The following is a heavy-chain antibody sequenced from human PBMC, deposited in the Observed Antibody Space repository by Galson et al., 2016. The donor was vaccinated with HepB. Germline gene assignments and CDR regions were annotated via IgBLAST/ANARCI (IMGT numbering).Heavy chain of an antibody. CDR3: AKGYCSGGSCQGAFDY. Sequence: SLRLSCAASGFTFSTYWMSWVRQAPGKGLEWVANIKQDGTEKYYVDSVKGRFTISRDNARDSLYLQMNSLRAEDTAVYYCAKGYCSGGSCQGAFDYWGQGTLVTVSS. CDR1: GFTFSTYW. J-gene: IGHJ4*02. V-gene: IGHV3-7*03. D-gene: IGHD2-15*01. CDR2: IKQDGTEK.